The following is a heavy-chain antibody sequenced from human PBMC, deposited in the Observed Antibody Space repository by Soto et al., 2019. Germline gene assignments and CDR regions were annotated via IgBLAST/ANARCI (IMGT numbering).Heavy chain of an antibody. CDR2: IHYSGST. D-gene: IGHD5-18*01. CDR3: ARGFVETAMVFDY. V-gene: IGHV4-31*03. CDR1: GASISSGGYF. Sequence: QVQLQESGPGLVKPSQTLSLACSVSGASISSGGYFWSWIRQLPGKGLEWIGYIHYSGSTYYNPSLKSRVVMSMDTSKNDFSLKLNSVTAADTAVFYCARGFVETAMVFDYWGQGALVTVSS. J-gene: IGHJ4*02.